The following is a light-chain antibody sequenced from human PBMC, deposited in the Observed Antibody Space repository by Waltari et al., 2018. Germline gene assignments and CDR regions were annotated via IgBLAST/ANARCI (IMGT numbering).Light chain of an antibody. J-gene: IGKJ1*01. Sequence: AIQMTQSPSSLSASVGDRVTITCRASQDIRNDLGWYQQKPGEAPKLLIYAASNLQSGVPSKFSGSGSGTGFTLTISSLQPEDFATYYCLQDYNYPRTFGQGTKVEIK. CDR3: LQDYNYPRT. V-gene: IGKV1-6*01. CDR1: QDIRND. CDR2: AAS.